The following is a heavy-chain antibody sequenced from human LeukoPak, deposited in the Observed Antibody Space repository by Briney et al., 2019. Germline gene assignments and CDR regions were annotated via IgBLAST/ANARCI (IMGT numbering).Heavy chain of an antibody. CDR3: ARDISTLYYYDSSGYPTDWFDP. CDR1: GFTFSSYE. Sequence: GGSLRLSCAASGFTFSSYEMNWVRQAPGKGLEWVANIKQDGSEKYYVDSVKGRFTISRDNAKNSLYLQMNSLRAEDTAVYYCARDISTLYYYDSSGYPTDWFDPWGQGTLVTVSS. D-gene: IGHD3-22*01. J-gene: IGHJ5*02. V-gene: IGHV3-7*01. CDR2: IKQDGSEK.